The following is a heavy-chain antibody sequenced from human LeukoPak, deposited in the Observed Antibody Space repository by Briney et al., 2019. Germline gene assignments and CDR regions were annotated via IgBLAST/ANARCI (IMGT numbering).Heavy chain of an antibody. Sequence: ASVKVSCKASGYAFTSYGISWVRQAPGQGLEWMGWISAYNGNTNYAQKLQGRVTMTTDTSTSTAYMELRSLRSDDTAVYYCARDLRGYDFWSGPTDAFDIWGQGTMVTVSS. CDR1: GYAFTSYG. CDR2: ISAYNGNT. V-gene: IGHV1-18*01. D-gene: IGHD3-3*01. J-gene: IGHJ3*02. CDR3: ARDLRGYDFWSGPTDAFDI.